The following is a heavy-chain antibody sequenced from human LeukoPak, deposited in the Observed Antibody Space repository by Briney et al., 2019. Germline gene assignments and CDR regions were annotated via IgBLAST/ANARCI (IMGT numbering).Heavy chain of an antibody. V-gene: IGHV4-59*01. Sequence: ASETLSLTCTVSGGSISSYYWSWIRQPPGKGLEWIGYIYYSGSTNYNPSLKSRVTISVDTSKNQFSLKLSSVTAADTAVYYCARVGYSSGWYPGVPYWYFDLWGRGTLVTVSS. D-gene: IGHD6-19*01. J-gene: IGHJ2*01. CDR2: IYYSGST. CDR1: GGSISSYY. CDR3: ARVGYSSGWYPGVPYWYFDL.